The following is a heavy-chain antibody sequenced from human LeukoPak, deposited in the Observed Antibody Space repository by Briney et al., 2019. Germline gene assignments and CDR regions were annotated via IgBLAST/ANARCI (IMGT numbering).Heavy chain of an antibody. CDR1: GFTFISYE. V-gene: IGHV3-48*03. Sequence: GGSLRLSCAASGFTFISYEVNWVRQAPGKGLEWVSYIGGSGSIIYYADSVRGRFTISRDNTKNSLYLQMNSLRAEDTAVYYCARGWYSSTSGRDRYFDLWGRGTLVTVSS. D-gene: IGHD3-10*01. CDR3: ARGWYSSTSGRDRYFDL. J-gene: IGHJ2*01. CDR2: IGGSGSII.